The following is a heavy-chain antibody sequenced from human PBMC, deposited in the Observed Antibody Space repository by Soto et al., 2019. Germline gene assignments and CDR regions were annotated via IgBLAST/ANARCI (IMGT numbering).Heavy chain of an antibody. J-gene: IGHJ3*02. V-gene: IGHV3-74*01. Sequence: GGSLRLSCAASGFTFSSYAMSWVRQAPGKGLEWVSAISDGSSTSYADSVKGRLTISRDNAKNTLYLQMNSLRAEDTAVYYCARRGGPELTGYDAFDIWGQGTMVTVSS. D-gene: IGHD1-20*01. CDR3: ARRGGPELTGYDAFDI. CDR2: ISDGSST. CDR1: GFTFSSYA.